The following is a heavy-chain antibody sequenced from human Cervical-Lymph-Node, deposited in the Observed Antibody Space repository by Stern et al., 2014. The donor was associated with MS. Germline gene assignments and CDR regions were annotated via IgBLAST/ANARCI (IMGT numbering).Heavy chain of an antibody. CDR1: GGSVSRGSFF. Sequence: QLQLQESGPGLVKPSATLSLTCTASGGSVSRGSFFWSWIRQPPGKGLKCIGYVSYSGRTKYDPSLKSRVTISMDTSKTQFSLNLSSVTAADTGVYYCARESSGGYRWGQGTLVTVSS. J-gene: IGHJ4*02. CDR3: ARESSGGYR. CDR2: VSYSGRT. D-gene: IGHD5-18*01. V-gene: IGHV4-61*01.